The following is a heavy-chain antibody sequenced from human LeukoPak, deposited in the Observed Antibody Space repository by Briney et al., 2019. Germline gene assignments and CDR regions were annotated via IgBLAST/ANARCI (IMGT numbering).Heavy chain of an antibody. V-gene: IGHV3-30-3*02. CDR2: ISYDGSNK. Sequence: GGSLRLSCAASGFTFSSYAMHWVRQAPGKGLEWVAVISYDGSNKYYADSVKGRFTISRDNSKNTLYLQMNSLRAEDTAVYYCAKYNWNWGYFDYWGQGTLVTVSS. J-gene: IGHJ4*02. D-gene: IGHD1-7*01. CDR1: GFTFSSYA. CDR3: AKYNWNWGYFDY.